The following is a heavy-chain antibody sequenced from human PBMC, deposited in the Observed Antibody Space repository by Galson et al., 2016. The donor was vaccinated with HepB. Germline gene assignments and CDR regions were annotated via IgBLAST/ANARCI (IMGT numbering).Heavy chain of an antibody. CDR2: ISSSSSYI. Sequence: SLRLSCAASGFSFSSYSMNWVRQAPGKGLEWVSSISSSSSYIHYVDSVKGRFTISRDNAKNSLYLQMNSLRAEDAAVYYCARDHRTHCSGDSCLPEAFDIWGQGTMVTVSS. J-gene: IGHJ3*02. V-gene: IGHV3-21*01. CDR3: ARDHRTHCSGDSCLPEAFDI. D-gene: IGHD2-15*01. CDR1: GFSFSSYS.